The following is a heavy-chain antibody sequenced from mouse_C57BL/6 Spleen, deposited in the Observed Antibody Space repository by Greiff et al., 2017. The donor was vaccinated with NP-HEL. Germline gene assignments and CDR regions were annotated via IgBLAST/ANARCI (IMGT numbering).Heavy chain of an antibody. CDR1: GFTIKDYY. Sequence: EVQLQQSGAELVKPGASVKLSCTASGFTIKDYYMHWVKQRTEQGLEWIGRIDPEDGDTKYAPKFQGKGPITADTSSNTAYLQLSSLTSEDTAVYYCARRWPLKGAMDYWGQGTSVTVSS. D-gene: IGHD6-1*01. J-gene: IGHJ4*01. CDR3: ARRWPLKGAMDY. CDR2: IDPEDGDT. V-gene: IGHV14-2*01.